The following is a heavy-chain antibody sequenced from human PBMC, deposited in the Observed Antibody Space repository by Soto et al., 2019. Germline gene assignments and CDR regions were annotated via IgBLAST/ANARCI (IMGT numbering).Heavy chain of an antibody. J-gene: IGHJ5*02. CDR2: SYYSGRS. Sequence: QLQLQWSGPGLVKPSETLSLTCTVSGGSISSSSYYWGWILQTPEKGLEWIGSSYYSGRSYYNPSLKSRVSVSLATYKNQFSLQLSSVAAADTAVYYCARQIRQVVRWFDPWGQGTLVTVSS. D-gene: IGHD6-6*01. CDR1: GGSISSSSYY. V-gene: IGHV4-39*01. CDR3: ARQIRQVVRWFDP.